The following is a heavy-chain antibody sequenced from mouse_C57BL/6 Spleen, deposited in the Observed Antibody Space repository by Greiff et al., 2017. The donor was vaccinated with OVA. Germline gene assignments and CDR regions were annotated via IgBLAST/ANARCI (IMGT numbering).Heavy chain of an antibody. CDR2: LRNKANGYTT. Sequence: EVMLVESGGGLVQPGGSLSLSCAASGFNFTDYYMSWVRQPPGTALEWLGFLRNKANGYTTEYTASVKGLFTISRDNSQSILYLQMNALRAEDSATYYGARYYGSSHCYFDVWGTGTTVTVSS. CDR3: ARYYGSSHCYFDV. D-gene: IGHD1-1*01. J-gene: IGHJ1*03. V-gene: IGHV7-3*01. CDR1: GFNFTDYY.